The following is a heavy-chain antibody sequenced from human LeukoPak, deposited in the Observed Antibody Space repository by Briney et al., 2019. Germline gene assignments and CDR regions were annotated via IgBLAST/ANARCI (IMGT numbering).Heavy chain of an antibody. CDR2: IRGSGGTT. CDR3: ATDPNGDYFGAFDN. Sequence: GGSLRLSCVGCRFTFTTYAMTWVRQAPGKGLEWVSSIRGSGGTTLYADSVKGRFTISRDNSKNTLFLQMSSLRAEDTAVYYCATDPNGDYFGAFDNWGQGTMVTVSS. V-gene: IGHV3-23*01. CDR1: RFTFTTYA. D-gene: IGHD4-17*01. J-gene: IGHJ3*02.